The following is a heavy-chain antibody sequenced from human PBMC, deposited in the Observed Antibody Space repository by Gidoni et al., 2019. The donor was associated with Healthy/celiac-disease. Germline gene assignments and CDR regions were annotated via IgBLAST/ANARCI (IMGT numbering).Heavy chain of an antibody. J-gene: IGHJ5*02. CDR3: AKDSSEDGSGAQYNWFDP. V-gene: IGHV3-43*01. CDR2: ISWDGGST. D-gene: IGHD3-10*01. Sequence: EVQLVESGGVVVQPGGSLRRSCAASGFTFDDYTRHWVRQAPGKGLEWVSLISWDGGSTYYAYSVKGRFTISRDNSKNSLYLQMNSLRTEDTALYYCAKDSSEDGSGAQYNWFDPWGQGTLVTVSS. CDR1: GFTFDDYT.